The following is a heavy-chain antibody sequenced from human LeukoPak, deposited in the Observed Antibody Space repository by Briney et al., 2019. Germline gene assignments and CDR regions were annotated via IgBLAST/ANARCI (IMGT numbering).Heavy chain of an antibody. J-gene: IGHJ4*02. CDR3: AKLGELSLLVVY. D-gene: IGHD3-16*02. V-gene: IGHV3-23*01. Sequence: GGSLRLSCAASGFTFSSYSMNWVRQAPGKGLEWVSGISSSGGNTEYADSVKGRFTISRDNSKNILYLQMDSLRAEDTAVYYCAKLGELSLLVVYWGQGTLVTVSS. CDR2: ISSSGGNT. CDR1: GFTFSSYS.